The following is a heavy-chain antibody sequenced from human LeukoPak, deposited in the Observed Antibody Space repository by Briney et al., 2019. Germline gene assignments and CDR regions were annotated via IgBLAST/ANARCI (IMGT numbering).Heavy chain of an antibody. J-gene: IGHJ3*02. CDR2: INGDGSNT. Sequence: PGGSLRLSCAASGFTFSSHWMHWVRQPPGKGLVGVSRINGDGSNTTYADSVKGRFTISRDNAKNTLYLQMNSLRAEDTAVYHCARSKGWYSTDAFDIWGQGTMVTVSS. CDR3: ARSKGWYSTDAFDI. D-gene: IGHD6-19*01. V-gene: IGHV3-74*03. CDR1: GFTFSSHW.